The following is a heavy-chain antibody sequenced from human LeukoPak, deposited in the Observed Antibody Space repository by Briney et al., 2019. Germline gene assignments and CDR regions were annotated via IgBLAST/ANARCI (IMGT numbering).Heavy chain of an antibody. CDR2: INPSGGST. Sequence: ASVKVSCKASGYTFTSYYMHWVRQAPGRGLEWMGIINPSGGSTSYAQKFQGRVTMTEDTSTDTAYMELSSLRSEDTAVYYCATLMGDCSSTSCYAGPYYYHYGMDVWGQGTTVTVSS. V-gene: IGHV1-46*01. J-gene: IGHJ6*02. CDR1: GYTFTSYY. D-gene: IGHD2-2*01. CDR3: ATLMGDCSSTSCYAGPYYYHYGMDV.